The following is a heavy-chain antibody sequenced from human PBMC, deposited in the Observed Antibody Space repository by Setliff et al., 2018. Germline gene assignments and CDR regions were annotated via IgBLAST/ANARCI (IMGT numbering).Heavy chain of an antibody. V-gene: IGHV4-4*07. Sequence: SETLSLTCTVSGGSISSYYWSWIRQPPGKGLEWIGRLYTGGSTNYNPALKSRVSFSVDASKNHFSLKLNDVTAADTAVYYCARAGDRGLGGMDVWGQGTTVTVSS. CDR2: LYTGGST. D-gene: IGHD7-27*01. CDR1: GGSISSYY. CDR3: ARAGDRGLGGMDV. J-gene: IGHJ6*02.